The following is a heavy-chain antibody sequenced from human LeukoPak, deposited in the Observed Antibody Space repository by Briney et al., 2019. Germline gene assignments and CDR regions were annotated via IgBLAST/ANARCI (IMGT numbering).Heavy chain of an antibody. CDR1: GYTFTGYY. CDR2: INPNSGGT. D-gene: IGHD3-22*01. J-gene: IGHJ4*02. Sequence: ASVTVSCKASGYTFTGYYMHWVRQAPGQGLEWMGWINPNSGGTNYAQKFQGRVTMTRDTSISTAYMELSRLRSDDTAVYYCAREPPSSYDSSGYYGYWGQGTLVTVSS. CDR3: AREPPSSYDSSGYYGY. V-gene: IGHV1-2*02.